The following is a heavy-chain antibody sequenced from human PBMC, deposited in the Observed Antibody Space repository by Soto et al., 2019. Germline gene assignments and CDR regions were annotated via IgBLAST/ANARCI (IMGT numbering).Heavy chain of an antibody. J-gene: IGHJ5*02. CDR3: LRGNYNVVVPGKMVPDDWFDH. V-gene: IGHV1-69*06. CDR1: GGTFTSHG. CDR2: MIPLFGTT. Sequence: QVQLVQSGAEVKKPGASVKVSCKASGGTFTSHGISWVRQAPGQGLEWMGGMIPLFGTTKYAQAFQDRTTSIADNSTSQCSMELGSLRSECTGVYYCLRGNYNVVVPGKMVPDDWFDHWGQGTLVTVSS. D-gene: IGHD2-2*01.